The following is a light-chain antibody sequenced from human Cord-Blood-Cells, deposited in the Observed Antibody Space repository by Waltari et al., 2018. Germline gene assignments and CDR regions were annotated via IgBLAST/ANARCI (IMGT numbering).Light chain of an antibody. J-gene: IGKJ2*01. CDR3: QQSYSTRYT. V-gene: IGKV1-39*01. Sequence: IQIDQSPSSLAASVGDRVTITCRTSQSISSYLNWYQQKPGKAPKLLIYAASSLQSGVPSRFSGSGSGTDFTLTISSLQPEDFATYYCQQSYSTRYTFGQGTKLEIK. CDR1: QSISSY. CDR2: AAS.